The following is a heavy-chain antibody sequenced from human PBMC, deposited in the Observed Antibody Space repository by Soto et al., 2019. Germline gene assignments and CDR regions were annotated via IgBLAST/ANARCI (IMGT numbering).Heavy chain of an antibody. D-gene: IGHD2-15*01. Sequence: VGSLRLSCAASGFTFSSYWMSWVRQAPGKGLEWVANIKQDGSEKYYVDSVKGRFTISRDNAKNSLYLQMNSLRAEDTAVYYCARESIGYCSGGSCYSAGWFDPWGQGTLVTVSS. J-gene: IGHJ5*02. CDR3: ARESIGYCSGGSCYSAGWFDP. CDR1: GFTFSSYW. CDR2: IKQDGSEK. V-gene: IGHV3-7*01.